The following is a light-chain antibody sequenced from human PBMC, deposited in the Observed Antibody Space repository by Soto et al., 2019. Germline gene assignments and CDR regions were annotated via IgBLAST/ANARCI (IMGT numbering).Light chain of an antibody. Sequence: QLVLTQPPSASATPGQRVTISCSGSSSNIGTNYVYWYQHLPGTAPKLLIYRNDQRPSGVPDRFSGSMSGTAASLAIGGLRSEDEADYYCAAWDDSLNGYVFGTGTKLTVL. V-gene: IGLV1-47*01. CDR3: AAWDDSLNGYV. CDR2: RND. CDR1: SSNIGTNY. J-gene: IGLJ1*01.